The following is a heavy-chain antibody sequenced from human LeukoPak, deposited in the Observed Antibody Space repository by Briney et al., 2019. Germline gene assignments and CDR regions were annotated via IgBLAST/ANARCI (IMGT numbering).Heavy chain of an antibody. CDR2: INPNSGGT. J-gene: IGHJ3*02. V-gene: IGHV1-2*02. Sequence: ASVKVSCKASGYSFTDYYINWVRQAPGQGLEWMGWINPNSGGTNYAQKFQGRVTMTRDTSISTAYMELSRLRSDDTAVYYCARGDYDSSGYAFDIWGQGTMVTVSS. CDR1: GYSFTDYY. D-gene: IGHD3-22*01. CDR3: ARGDYDSSGYAFDI.